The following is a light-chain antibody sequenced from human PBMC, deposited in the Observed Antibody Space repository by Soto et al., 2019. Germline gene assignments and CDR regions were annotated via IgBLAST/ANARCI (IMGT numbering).Light chain of an antibody. J-gene: IGLJ1*01. CDR1: SSDVGGHNS. Sequence: ALTQPASVSGSPGQSITISCTGTSSDVGGHNSVSWYRQDPGKAPKLMIYDVSNRPSGVSDRFSGSKSGNTASLTISGLQIEDEADYYCSSFTSSVTYVFGTGTKVTVL. CDR3: SSFTSSVTYV. V-gene: IGLV2-14*01. CDR2: DVS.